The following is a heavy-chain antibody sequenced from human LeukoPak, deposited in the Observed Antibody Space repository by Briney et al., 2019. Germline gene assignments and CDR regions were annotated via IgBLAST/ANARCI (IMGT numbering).Heavy chain of an antibody. CDR1: EFSFSTYW. D-gene: IGHD4-17*01. CDR2: ITPDGSSA. Sequence: GGSLRLSCAASEFSFSTYWMHWVRQAPGKGLVWVSRITPDGSSATSADSVKGRFTISRDNAKNTLYLQMNSLRAEDTAVYYCARSRTYGDYGRGLDYWGQGTLVTVSS. J-gene: IGHJ4*02. CDR3: ARSRTYGDYGRGLDY. V-gene: IGHV3-74*03.